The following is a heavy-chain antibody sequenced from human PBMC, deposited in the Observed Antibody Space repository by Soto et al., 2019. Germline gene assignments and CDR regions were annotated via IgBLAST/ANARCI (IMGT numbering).Heavy chain of an antibody. Sequence: KTPPASVKVSCKASGGTFSSYAISWVRQAPGQGLEWMGGIIPIFGTANYAQKFQGRVTITADESTSTAYMELSSLRSEDTAVYYCARDYSPDSSSWYENYGMDVWGQGTTVTVSS. D-gene: IGHD6-13*01. J-gene: IGHJ6*02. CDR1: GGTFSSYA. V-gene: IGHV1-69*13. CDR3: ARDYSPDSSSWYENYGMDV. CDR2: IIPIFGTA.